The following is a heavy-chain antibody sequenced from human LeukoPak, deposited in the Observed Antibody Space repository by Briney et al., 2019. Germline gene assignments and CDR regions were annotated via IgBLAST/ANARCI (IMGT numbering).Heavy chain of an antibody. D-gene: IGHD6-19*01. CDR2: INDSGST. CDR3: ARGVTGYSSGWNDYYYGMDV. V-gene: IGHV4-34*01. Sequence: PSETLSLTCVVYGGSFSGYYWSWIRQPPGKGLEWIGEINDSGSTNYNPSLKSQVTISVDTSRNQFSLKLSSVTAADTAVYYCARGVTGYSSGWNDYYYGMDVWGQGTTVTVSS. CDR1: GGSFSGYY. J-gene: IGHJ6*02.